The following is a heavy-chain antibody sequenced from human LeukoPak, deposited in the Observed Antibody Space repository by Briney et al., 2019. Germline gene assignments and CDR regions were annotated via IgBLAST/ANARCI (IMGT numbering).Heavy chain of an antibody. D-gene: IGHD3-22*01. CDR2: IFYSGST. Sequence: SETLSLTCTVSGGSISSSSYYWGWIRQPPGKGLEWIGSIFYSGSTYYNPSLKSRVTISVDTSKNQFSLKLSSVTAADTAVYYCASLTYYYDSSHAPDYWGQGTLVTVSS. J-gene: IGHJ4*02. CDR3: ASLTYYYDSSHAPDY. CDR1: GGSISSSSYY. V-gene: IGHV4-39*01.